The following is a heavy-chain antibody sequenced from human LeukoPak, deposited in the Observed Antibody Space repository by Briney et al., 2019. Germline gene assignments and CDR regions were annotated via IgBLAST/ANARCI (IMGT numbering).Heavy chain of an antibody. CDR3: ARDLGLTISANWFDP. Sequence: PSETLSLTCAVSGYSISSRYFWVWIRQPPGKGLEWIGSIYHTGATYYNPSLRSPATISVDTSKNQFSLEVNSVTAADTAVYYCARDLGLTISANWFDPWGQGTLVTVSS. J-gene: IGHJ5*02. V-gene: IGHV4-38-2*02. D-gene: IGHD3-9*01. CDR2: IYHTGAT. CDR1: GYSISSRYF.